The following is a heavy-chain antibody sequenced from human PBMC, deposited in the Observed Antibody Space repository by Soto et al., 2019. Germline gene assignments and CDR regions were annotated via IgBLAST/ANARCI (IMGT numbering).Heavy chain of an antibody. D-gene: IGHD3-10*01. CDR1: GGSFSGYY. V-gene: IGHV4-34*01. J-gene: IGHJ6*02. CDR3: ARASEGVRGVIIYYYYGMDV. Sequence: SETLSLTCAVYGGSFSGYYWSWIRKPPGKGLEWIGEINHSGSTNYNPSLKSRVTISVDTSKNQFSLKLSSVTAADTAVYYCARASEGVRGVIIYYYYGMDVWGQGTTVTVSS. CDR2: INHSGST.